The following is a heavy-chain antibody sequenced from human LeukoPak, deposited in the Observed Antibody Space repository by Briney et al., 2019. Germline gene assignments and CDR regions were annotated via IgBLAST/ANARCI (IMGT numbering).Heavy chain of an antibody. CDR1: GFTFSNYG. V-gene: IGHV3-23*01. CDR3: AKRSLTMVRGVFDY. J-gene: IGHJ4*02. D-gene: IGHD3-10*01. CDR2: ISRSGGST. Sequence: GGSLRLSCAASGFTFSNYGMNWVRQAPGRGLEWVSGISRSGGSTYYVDSVKGRFTIFRDNSKNTMCLQMNSLRAEDTAVYYCAKRSLTMVRGVFDYWGQGILVTVSS.